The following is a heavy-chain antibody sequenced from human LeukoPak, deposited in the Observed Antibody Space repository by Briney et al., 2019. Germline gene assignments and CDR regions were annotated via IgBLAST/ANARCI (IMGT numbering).Heavy chain of an antibody. D-gene: IGHD6-19*01. CDR1: KFSFNTYG. J-gene: IGHJ4*02. V-gene: IGHV3-7*01. Sequence: GGSLRLSCAASKFSFNTYGMSWVRQAPGKGLEWVANINQDGSEKYYVDSVKGRFTISRDNAKNSLYLQMNSLRAEDTAVYYCARHAPTSSAFDYWGQGTLVTVSS. CDR2: INQDGSEK. CDR3: ARHAPTSSAFDY.